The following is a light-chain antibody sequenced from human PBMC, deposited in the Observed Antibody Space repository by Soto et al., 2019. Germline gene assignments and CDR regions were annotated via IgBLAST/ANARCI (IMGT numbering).Light chain of an antibody. Sequence: EIVLTQSPATLSLSPGERATLSCRASQSVSSYLAWYQQKPGQAPRLLIYDASNRATGIPARFRGSGSETDFTLTISSLEPEDFAVYYCQQRSNWPPTFGQGTKVEIK. CDR2: DAS. CDR3: QQRSNWPPT. J-gene: IGKJ1*01. V-gene: IGKV3-11*01. CDR1: QSVSSY.